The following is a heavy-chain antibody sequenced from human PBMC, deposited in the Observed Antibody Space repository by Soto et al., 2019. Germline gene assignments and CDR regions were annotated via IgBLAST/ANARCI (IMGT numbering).Heavy chain of an antibody. J-gene: IGHJ4*02. D-gene: IGHD4-17*01. CDR2: INWNGGST. CDR1: GFTFDDYG. Sequence: EVQLVESGGGVVRPGGSLRLSCAASGFTFDDYGMSWVRQAPGKGLEWVSGINWNGGSTGYADPVKGRFTISRDNSKNSLYLQMNSLRAEDTALYHCARVGGYGDYVDYWGQGTLVTVSS. V-gene: IGHV3-20*01. CDR3: ARVGGYGDYVDY.